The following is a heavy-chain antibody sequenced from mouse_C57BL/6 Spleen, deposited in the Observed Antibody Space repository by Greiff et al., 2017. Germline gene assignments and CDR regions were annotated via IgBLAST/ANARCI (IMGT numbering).Heavy chain of an antibody. J-gene: IGHJ4*01. CDR3: AREGRLRGYYAMDY. D-gene: IGHD3-2*02. Sequence: EVQRVESGPSLVRPSQTLSLTCTVTGFSINSDCYWIWIRQFPGNKLEYIGYTFYSGITYYNPSLESRTYITRDTSKNQFSLKLSSVTTEDTATYYCAREGRLRGYYAMDYWGQGTSVTVSS. CDR1: GFSINSDCY. CDR2: TFYSGIT. V-gene: IGHV3-3*01.